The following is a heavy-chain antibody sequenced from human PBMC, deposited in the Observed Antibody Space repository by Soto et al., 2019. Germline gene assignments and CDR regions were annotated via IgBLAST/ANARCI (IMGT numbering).Heavy chain of an antibody. CDR1: GFSIISGYY. V-gene: IGHV4-38-2*01. D-gene: IGHD6-13*01. CDR3: ARGGKAAAGSYNWFDP. Sequence: SETLSLTCAVSGFSIISGYYWGFIRQPPGQGLEWIGSIYHSGSAYHNPSLKSRVTISVDTSKNQFSLKLTSVTAADTAVYYCARGGKAAAGSYNWFDPWGQGTLVTVSS. J-gene: IGHJ5*02. CDR2: IYHSGSA.